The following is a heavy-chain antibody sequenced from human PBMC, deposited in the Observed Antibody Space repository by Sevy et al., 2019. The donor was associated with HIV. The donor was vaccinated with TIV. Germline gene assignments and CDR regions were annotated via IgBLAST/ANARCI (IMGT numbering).Heavy chain of an antibody. D-gene: IGHD3-9*01. Sequence: GGSLRLSCAVSGIIFTTSGMHWVRQAPGKGLEWVGVISYDGRNKFYGDSVKGRFTIYIDNSKNILYLQMNSLRVGDTAVYYCAQDFTGYNGMDVWGQGTMVTVSS. CDR2: ISYDGRNK. V-gene: IGHV3-30*18. CDR3: AQDFTGYNGMDV. J-gene: IGHJ6*02. CDR1: GIIFTTSG.